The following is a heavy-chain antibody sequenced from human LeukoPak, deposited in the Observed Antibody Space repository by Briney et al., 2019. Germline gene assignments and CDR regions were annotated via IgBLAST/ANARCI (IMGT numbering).Heavy chain of an antibody. J-gene: IGHJ4*02. V-gene: IGHV3-53*01. CDR1: GFIVSSNY. Sequence: GGSLRLSCAASGFIVSSNYMSWVRQAPGKGLEWVSVIYSGGSTYYADSVKGRFTISRDNSKNTLYLQMNSLRAEDTAVYYCARAGGDYIDEFDYWGQGTLVTVSS. CDR3: ARAGGDYIDEFDY. CDR2: IYSGGST. D-gene: IGHD4-17*01.